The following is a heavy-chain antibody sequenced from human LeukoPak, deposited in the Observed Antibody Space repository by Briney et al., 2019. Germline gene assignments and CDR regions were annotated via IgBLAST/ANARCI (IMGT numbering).Heavy chain of an antibody. CDR3: AKGDYGDYDEPHYYFYYMEV. CDR1: GFTFRAYA. D-gene: IGHD4-17*01. Sequence: GESLRLSCAASGFTFRAYAMHWVRQAPGKGLEWVAFIRFDGTKRYYGNSVRGRFTISRDTSKNMMYLQMNSLRAEGTAVYYCAKGDYGDYDEPHYYFYYMEVWGKGTTVTVSS. CDR2: IRFDGTKR. J-gene: IGHJ6*03. V-gene: IGHV3-30*02.